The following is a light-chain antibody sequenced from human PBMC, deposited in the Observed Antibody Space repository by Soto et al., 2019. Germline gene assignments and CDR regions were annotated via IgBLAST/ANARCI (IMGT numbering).Light chain of an antibody. CDR2: EVS. V-gene: IGLV2-14*01. J-gene: IGLJ2*01. CDR3: QSYDSSFVL. Sequence: QSALTQPASVSGSPGQSITISCTGTSSDVGGYNFVSWYQHHPGKAPKLMIYEVSNRPSGVSNRFSGSKSGNTASLTISGLQAEDEADYYCQSYDSSFVLFGGGTKLTVL. CDR1: SSDVGGYNF.